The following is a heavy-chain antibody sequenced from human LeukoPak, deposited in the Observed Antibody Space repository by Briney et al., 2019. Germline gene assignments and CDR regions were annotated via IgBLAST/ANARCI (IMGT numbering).Heavy chain of an antibody. CDR2: INSDGSST. J-gene: IGHJ4*02. CDR3: ARGGRSYYDSSGYSY. Sequence: GGSLRLSCAASGFTFGSYWMHWVRQAPGKGLVWVSRINSDGSSTSYADSVKGRFTISRDNAKNTLYLQMNSLRAEDTAVYYCARGGRSYYDSSGYSYWGQGTLVTVSS. D-gene: IGHD3-22*01. V-gene: IGHV3-74*01. CDR1: GFTFGSYW.